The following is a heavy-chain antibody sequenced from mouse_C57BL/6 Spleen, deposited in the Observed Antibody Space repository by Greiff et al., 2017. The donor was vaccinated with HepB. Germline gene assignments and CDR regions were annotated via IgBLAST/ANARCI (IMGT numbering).Heavy chain of an antibody. V-gene: IGHV14-3*01. Sequence: EVQLQQSVAELVRPGASVKLSCTASGFNIKNTYMHWVKQRPEQGLEWIGRIDPANGNTKYAPKFQGKATITADKSSNTAYLQLSSLTSEDTAIYYYARDYDGSSYGYAMDYWGQGTSVTVSS. D-gene: IGHD1-1*01. J-gene: IGHJ4*01. CDR1: GFNIKNTY. CDR3: ARDYDGSSYGYAMDY. CDR2: IDPANGNT.